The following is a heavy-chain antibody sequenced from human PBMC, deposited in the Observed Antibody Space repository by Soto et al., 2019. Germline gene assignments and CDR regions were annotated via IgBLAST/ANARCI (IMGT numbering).Heavy chain of an antibody. CDR3: ARWYYYDSSGHWYFDL. CDR1: GYTFTSYG. J-gene: IGHJ2*01. V-gene: IGHV1-18*01. Sequence: ASVKVSCKAPGYTFTSYGISWVRQAPGQGLEWMGWISAYNGNTNYAQKLQGRVTMTTDTSTSTAYMELRSLRSDDTAVYYCARWYYYDSSGHWYFDLWGRGTLVTVS. CDR2: ISAYNGNT. D-gene: IGHD3-22*01.